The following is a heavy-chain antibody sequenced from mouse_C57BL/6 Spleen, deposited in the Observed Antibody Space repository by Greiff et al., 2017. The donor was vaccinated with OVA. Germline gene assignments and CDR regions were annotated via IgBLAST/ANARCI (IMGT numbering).Heavy chain of an antibody. V-gene: IGHV1-50*01. CDR1: GYTFTSYW. D-gene: IGHD1-1*02. CDR2: IDPSDSYT. Sequence: QVQLQQPGAELVKPGASVKLSCKASGYTFTSYWMQWVKQRPGQGLEWIGEIDPSDSYTNYNQKFKGKATLTVDTSSSTAYMQRSSLTSEDSAVYYCARWRAVDPAYWGQGTTLTVSS. J-gene: IGHJ2*01. CDR3: ARWRAVDPAY.